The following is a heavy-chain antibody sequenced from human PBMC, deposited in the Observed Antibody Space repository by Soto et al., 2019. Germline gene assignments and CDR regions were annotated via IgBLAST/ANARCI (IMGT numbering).Heavy chain of an antibody. J-gene: IGHJ4*02. CDR3: AKRRGAGGHFDY. CDR1: GFTFSSYA. CDR2: VSIGGST. D-gene: IGHD2-15*01. Sequence: DVQLLESGGGLVQPEGSLRLSCAASGFTFSSYAMGWVRQGPGKGLEWVAVVSIGGSTHYADSVRGRFTISRDNSKNTLSLQMNSLTADDTAVYFCAKRRGAGGHFDYWGQGALVTVSS. V-gene: IGHV3-23*01.